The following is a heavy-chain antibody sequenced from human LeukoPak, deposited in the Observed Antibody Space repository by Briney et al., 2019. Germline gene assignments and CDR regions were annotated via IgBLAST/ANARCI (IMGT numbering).Heavy chain of an antibody. CDR1: GGTFSSYA. CDR2: IIPIFGTA. V-gene: IGHV1-69*01. CDR3: ASRLYCSNTRCRNFPFAY. Sequence: SVKVSCKASGGTFSSYAINWVLQAPGQGLEWMGGIIPIFGTANYAQKFQDRVTITSDESTSTAYMELSSLRSEDTAIYYCASRLYCSNTRCRNFPFAYWGQGTLVTVSS. D-gene: IGHD2-2*01. J-gene: IGHJ4*02.